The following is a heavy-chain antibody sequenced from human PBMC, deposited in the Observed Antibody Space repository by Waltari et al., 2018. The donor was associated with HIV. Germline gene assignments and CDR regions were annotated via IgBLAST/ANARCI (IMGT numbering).Heavy chain of an antibody. CDR2: INQDGSQK. V-gene: IGHV3-7*03. Sequence: DEQLVESVGGLVQPGESLSVPCAATAFTISPYWLKWVRQPPGKGRGWVANINQDGSQKNYGDSVKGRFNISRDNSRNSIYLQLNNLTAGDTAVYYCAREYYDFWSGYYTTGLDVWGQGTTVIVS. J-gene: IGHJ6*02. CDR3: AREYYDFWSGYYTTGLDV. D-gene: IGHD3-3*01. CDR1: AFTISPYW.